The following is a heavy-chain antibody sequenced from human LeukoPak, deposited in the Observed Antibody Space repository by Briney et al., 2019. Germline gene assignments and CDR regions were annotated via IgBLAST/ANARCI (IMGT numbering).Heavy chain of an antibody. CDR1: GGSISSYY. Sequence: PSETLSLTCTVSGGSISSYYWSWIRQPPGKGLEWIGYIYYSGSTNYNPSLKSRVTISVDTSKNQFSLKLSSVPAADTAVYYCARASGLLWFGELLVYFDYWGQGTLVTVSS. CDR2: IYYSGST. J-gene: IGHJ4*02. V-gene: IGHV4-59*01. D-gene: IGHD3-10*01. CDR3: ARASGLLWFGELLVYFDY.